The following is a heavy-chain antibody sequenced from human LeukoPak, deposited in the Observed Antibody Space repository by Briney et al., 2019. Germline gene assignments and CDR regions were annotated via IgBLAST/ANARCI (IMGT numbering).Heavy chain of an antibody. CDR2: INAGNGNT. CDR3: ARGRGIQLWLTMVDGDY. CDR1: GYTFTSYA. J-gene: IGHJ4*02. Sequence: GGSLRLSCAASGYTFTSYAMHWVRQAPGQRLEWMGWINAGNGNTKYSQKFQGRVTITRDTSASTAYMELSSLRSEDTAVYYCARGRGIQLWLTMVDGDYWGQGTLVTVSS. V-gene: IGHV1-3*01. D-gene: IGHD5-18*01.